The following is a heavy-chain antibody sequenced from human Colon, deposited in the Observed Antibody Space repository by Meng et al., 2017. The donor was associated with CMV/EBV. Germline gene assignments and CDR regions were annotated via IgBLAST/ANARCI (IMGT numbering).Heavy chain of an antibody. V-gene: IGHV2-5*04. CDR2: IYWNEDK. Sequence: SGATLVKPTQTFTLTCTFSGFSLSASGAGVGWIRQPPGKALEWLALIYWNEDKRYSPALRSRLTITKDTSKNQVVLTMTNVDPGDTGTYYCVRMTTTGTIVPDTFDVWGQGTMVTVSS. J-gene: IGHJ3*01. D-gene: IGHD1-1*01. CDR1: GFSLSASGAG. CDR3: VRMTTTGTIVPDTFDV.